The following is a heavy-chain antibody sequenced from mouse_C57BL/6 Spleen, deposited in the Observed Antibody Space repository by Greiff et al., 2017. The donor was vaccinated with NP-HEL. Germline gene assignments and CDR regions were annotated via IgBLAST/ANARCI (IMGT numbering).Heavy chain of an antibody. CDR2: IDPSDSYT. CDR1: GYTFTSYW. J-gene: IGHJ1*03. CDR3: ARTFITTVVEYWYFDV. V-gene: IGHV1-69*01. Sequence: VQLQQPGAELVMPGASVKLSCKASGYTFTSYWMHWVKQRPGQGLEWIGEIDPSDSYTNYNQKFKGKSTLTVDKSSSTAYMQLSSLTSEDSAVYYCARTFITTVVEYWYFDVWGTGTTVTVSS. D-gene: IGHD1-1*01.